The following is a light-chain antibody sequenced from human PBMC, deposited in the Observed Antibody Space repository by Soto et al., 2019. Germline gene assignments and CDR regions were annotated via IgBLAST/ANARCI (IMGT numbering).Light chain of an antibody. V-gene: IGKV1-17*01. Sequence: DIQMTQSPSSLSAFVGDTVSITCRASQGIRHDLGWYQVKPGKAPKRLIFAASSLQSGVPSRFSGSGSGTEFTLTISSLQPEDFGTYYCLQHNSYPRTFGQGTKVDIK. CDR1: QGIRHD. J-gene: IGKJ1*01. CDR2: AAS. CDR3: LQHNSYPRT.